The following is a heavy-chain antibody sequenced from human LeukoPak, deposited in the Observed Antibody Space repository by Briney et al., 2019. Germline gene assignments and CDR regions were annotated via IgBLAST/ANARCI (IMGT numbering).Heavy chain of an antibody. J-gene: IGHJ3*02. CDR1: GGSISSGSYY. Sequence: PSQTLSLTCTVSGGSISSGSYYWSWIRQPAGKGLEWIGRIYYSGSTNYNPSLKSRVTISVDTSKNQFSLKLSSVTAADTAVYYCARDCSSTSCYSPGDAFDIWGQGTMVTVSS. CDR2: IYYSGST. CDR3: ARDCSSTSCYSPGDAFDI. V-gene: IGHV4-61*02. D-gene: IGHD2-2*02.